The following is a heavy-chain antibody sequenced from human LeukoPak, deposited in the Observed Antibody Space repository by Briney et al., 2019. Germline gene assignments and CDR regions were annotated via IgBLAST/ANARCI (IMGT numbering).Heavy chain of an antibody. CDR1: GGSVSIYY. D-gene: IGHD1-26*01. V-gene: IGHV4-59*02. CDR3: ARETRLHSGSYSNDAFDI. Sequence: KPSETLSLTCAVSGGSVSIYYWTWIRQPPGKGLEWIGYIYNTGSTNYNPSLKSRVTISLDTSKNQFSLRLTSVTAADTAIYYCARETRLHSGSYSNDAFDIWGQGTMVTVSS. CDR2: IYNTGST. J-gene: IGHJ3*02.